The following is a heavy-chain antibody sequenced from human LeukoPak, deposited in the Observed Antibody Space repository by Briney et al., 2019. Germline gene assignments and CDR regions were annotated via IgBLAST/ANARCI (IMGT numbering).Heavy chain of an antibody. CDR1: GYTFTGYY. D-gene: IGHD6-19*01. Sequence: ASVKVSCKASGYTFTGYYMHWVRQAPGQGLEWMGWINPNSGGTNYAQKFQGRVTMTRDTSISIAYMELSRLRSDDTAVYYCARDLQWLVEGDYWGQGTLVTVSS. CDR2: INPNSGGT. J-gene: IGHJ4*02. CDR3: ARDLQWLVEGDY. V-gene: IGHV1-2*02.